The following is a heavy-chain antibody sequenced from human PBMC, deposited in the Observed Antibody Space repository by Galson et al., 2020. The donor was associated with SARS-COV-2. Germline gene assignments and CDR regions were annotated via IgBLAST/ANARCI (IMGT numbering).Heavy chain of an antibody. V-gene: IGHV4-30-4*01. CDR2: ISFSGDT. D-gene: IGHD2-21*02. CDR1: GGSINSGDYY. J-gene: IGHJ4*02. Sequence: SQTLSLTCSVSGGSINSGDYYWSWIRRSPGEGLEWIGYISFSGDTYYNPSLKSRVTMSLDTSKNQFSLKLGSVTAADTAVYYCTRGRRWVVTAAYFDNWGQGTLFTVSS. CDR3: TRGRRWVVTAAYFDN.